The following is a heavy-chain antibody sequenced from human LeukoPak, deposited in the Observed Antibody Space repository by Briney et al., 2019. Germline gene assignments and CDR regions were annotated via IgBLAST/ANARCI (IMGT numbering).Heavy chain of an antibody. Sequence: GGSLRLSCAASGFTFSSYGMHWVRQAPGKGLEWVAVISYDGSNKYYADSVKGQFAISRDNSKNTLYLQMNSLRTEDTAVYFCAKDRARGGTTDFDYWGQGTLVTVSS. CDR3: AKDRARGGTTDFDY. J-gene: IGHJ4*02. D-gene: IGHD1-7*01. V-gene: IGHV3-30*18. CDR2: ISYDGSNK. CDR1: GFTFSSYG.